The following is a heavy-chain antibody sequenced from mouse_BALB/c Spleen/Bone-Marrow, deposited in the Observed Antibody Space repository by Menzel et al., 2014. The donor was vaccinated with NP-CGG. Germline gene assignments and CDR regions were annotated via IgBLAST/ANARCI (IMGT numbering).Heavy chain of an antibody. CDR2: INPSTGYT. Sequence: QAQLQQSGAELAKPGASVKMSCKASGYTFTSYWMHWVKQRPGQGLEWIGYINPSTGYTDYNQKFKDKATLTADKSSSTAYMQLSSLTSEDSAVYYCARVYYGYFFAYWGQGTLVTVSA. V-gene: IGHV1-7*01. CDR1: GYTFTSYW. CDR3: ARVYYGYFFAY. J-gene: IGHJ3*01. D-gene: IGHD1-2*01.